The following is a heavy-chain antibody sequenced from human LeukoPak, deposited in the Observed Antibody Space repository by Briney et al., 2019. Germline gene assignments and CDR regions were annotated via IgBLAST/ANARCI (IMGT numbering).Heavy chain of an antibody. CDR1: GGTFSSYA. D-gene: IGHD6-19*01. CDR3: ASHPRSGWYPEYFQH. Sequence: GASVKVSCKASGGTFSSYAISWVRQAPGQGLEWMGGIIPIFGTANYAQKFQGRVTITADKSTSTAYMELSSLRSEDTAVYYCASHPRSGWYPEYFQHWGQGTLVTVSS. J-gene: IGHJ1*01. CDR2: IIPIFGTA. V-gene: IGHV1-69*06.